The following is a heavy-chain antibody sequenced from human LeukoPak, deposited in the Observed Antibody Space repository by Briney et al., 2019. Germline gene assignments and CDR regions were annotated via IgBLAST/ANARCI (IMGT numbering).Heavy chain of an antibody. J-gene: IGHJ4*02. Sequence: PGGSLRLSCAASGFTFSSYSMNWVRQAPGKGLEWVSSISSSSSYIYYADSVKGRFTISRDNAKNSLYLQMNSLRAEDTAVYYCARDWDYDILTGYYNKGGFDYWGQGTLVTVSS. V-gene: IGHV3-21*01. CDR1: GFTFSSYS. CDR2: ISSSSSYI. D-gene: IGHD3-9*01. CDR3: ARDWDYDILTGYYNKGGFDY.